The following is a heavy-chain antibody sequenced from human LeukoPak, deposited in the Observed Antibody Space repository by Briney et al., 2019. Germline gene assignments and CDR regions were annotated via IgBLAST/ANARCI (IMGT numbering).Heavy chain of an antibody. J-gene: IGHJ3*02. V-gene: IGHV3-23*01. D-gene: IGHD5-24*01. Sequence: GGSLRLSCVASGFAFSTFAMSWVRQAPGKGLEWVSAVSSGGDNTFHADSVKGRFTISRDNSKNTLYLQMNSLRAEDTALYYCAKRDSNNLDDAFDIWGQGTMVTVSS. CDR1: GFAFSTFA. CDR3: AKRDSNNLDDAFDI. CDR2: VSSGGDNT.